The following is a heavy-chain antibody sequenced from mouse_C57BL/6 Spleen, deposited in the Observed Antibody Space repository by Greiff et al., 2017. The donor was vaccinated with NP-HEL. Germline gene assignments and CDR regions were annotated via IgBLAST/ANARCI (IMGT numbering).Heavy chain of an antibody. Sequence: VQLQQPGAELVMPGASVKLSCKASGYTFTSYWMHWVKQRPGQGLEWIGEIDPSDSYTNYNQKFKGKSTLTVDKSSSTAYMQLSSLTSEDSAVYYCARRRYDEYFDYWGQGTTLTVSS. V-gene: IGHV1-69*01. CDR1: GYTFTSYW. D-gene: IGHD2-14*01. J-gene: IGHJ2*01. CDR3: ARRRYDEYFDY. CDR2: IDPSDSYT.